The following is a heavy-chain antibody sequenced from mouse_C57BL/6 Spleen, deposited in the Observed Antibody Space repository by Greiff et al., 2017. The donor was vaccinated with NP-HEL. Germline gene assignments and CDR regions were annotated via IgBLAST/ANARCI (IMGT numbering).Heavy chain of an antibody. D-gene: IGHD1-1*01. Sequence: VQLQQSGAELVKPGASVKISCKASGYAFSSYWMNWVKQRPGKGLEWIGQIYPGDGDTNYNGKFKGKATLTADKSSSTAYMQLSSLTSEDSAVYFCARFIYYYGSSYVYAMDYWGQGTSVTVSS. V-gene: IGHV1-80*01. CDR2: IYPGDGDT. J-gene: IGHJ4*01. CDR1: GYAFSSYW. CDR3: ARFIYYYGSSYVYAMDY.